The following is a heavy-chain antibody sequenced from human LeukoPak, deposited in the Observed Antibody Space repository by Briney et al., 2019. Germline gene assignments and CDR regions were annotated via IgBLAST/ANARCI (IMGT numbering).Heavy chain of an antibody. CDR1: GYTFTAYY. CDR2: IDTNTGAT. D-gene: IGHD2-8*02. J-gene: IGHJ4*02. V-gene: IGHV1-2*02. Sequence: ASVKVSCKASGYTFTAYYIHWVRQAPGQGLEWMGWIDTNTGATKYAQKFQGRVTITRDTSTGTAYMELSSLISGDTALYYCASEAFCAGGSFNVQGVASWGPGTLVTVSS. CDR3: ASEAFCAGGSFNVQGVAS.